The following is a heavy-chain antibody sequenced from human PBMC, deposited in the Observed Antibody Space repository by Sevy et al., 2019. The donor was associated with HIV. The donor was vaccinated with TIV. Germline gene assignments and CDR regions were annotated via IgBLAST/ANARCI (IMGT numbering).Heavy chain of an antibody. V-gene: IGHV1-8*01. CDR1: GYTFTSYD. CDR2: MNPNSGNT. CDR3: ARAPIVVVVAATLYYYYGMDV. Sequence: ASVKVSCKASGYTFTSYDINWVRQATGQGLEWMGWMNPNSGNTGYAQKFQGRDTMTRNTSISTAYMELSSLRSEDTAVYYCARAPIVVVVAATLYYYYGMDVWGQVTTVTFSS. D-gene: IGHD2-15*01. J-gene: IGHJ6*02.